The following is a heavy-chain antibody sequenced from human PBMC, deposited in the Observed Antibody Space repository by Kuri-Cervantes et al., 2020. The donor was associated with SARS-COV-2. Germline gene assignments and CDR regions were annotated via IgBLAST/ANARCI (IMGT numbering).Heavy chain of an antibody. CDR1: GGSFSGYY. J-gene: IGHJ3*02. V-gene: IGHV4-34*01. D-gene: IGHD5-18*01. CDR3: ARASRIQLWLYDAFDI. CDR2: INHSGST. Sequence: GSLRLSCAVYGGSFSGYYWSWIRQPPGKGLEWIGEINHSGSTNYNPSLKSRVTISVDTSKNQFSLKLSSVTATDTAVYYCARASRIQLWLYDAFDIWGQGTMVTVSS.